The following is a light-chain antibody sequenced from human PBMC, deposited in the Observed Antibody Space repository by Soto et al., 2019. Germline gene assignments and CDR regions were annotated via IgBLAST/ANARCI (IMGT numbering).Light chain of an antibody. CDR2: GAS. CDR1: QSFTTSQ. J-gene: IGKJ1*01. V-gene: IGKV3-20*01. Sequence: ENVLTQSPGTLSLSPGERASLFCRASQSFTTSQLAWYQQRPGQAPRVLIFGASRRATGIPDRFSGSGSGTDFTLTISRLEPEDSAVYYCQQYASSPRTFGQGTKVDI. CDR3: QQYASSPRT.